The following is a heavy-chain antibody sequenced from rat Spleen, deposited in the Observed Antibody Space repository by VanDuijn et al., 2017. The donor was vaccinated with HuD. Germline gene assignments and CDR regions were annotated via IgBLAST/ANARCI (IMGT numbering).Heavy chain of an antibody. CDR2: ITNTGGSI. CDR3: TTEGYYSSYMSFDS. V-gene: IGHV5-31*01. J-gene: IGHJ2*01. Sequence: EVQLVESGGGLVQPGRSLKLSCVASGLTFNNYWMTWIRQAPGKGLEWVASITNTGGSIYYLDSVRGRFTVSRDNAKSTLYLQMDSLRSEDTATYYCTTEGYYSSYMSFDSWGQGVMVTVSS. CDR1: GLTFNNYW. D-gene: IGHD1-2*01.